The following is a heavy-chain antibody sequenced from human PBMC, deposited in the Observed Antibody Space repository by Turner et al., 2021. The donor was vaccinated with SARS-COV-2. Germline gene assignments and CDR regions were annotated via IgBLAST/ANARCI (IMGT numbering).Heavy chain of an antibody. CDR3: ARAVGMAASTRPNSGDSNAHRWFDF. Sequence: QVQLQQWGAGLLKPSETLSLTCGVYGGSFSGYLWSWVRQPPGKGPEWIGEINPRATSNSNPSLKSRVTISVDTSKNQFSLNVTSVTPADTAVYYCARAVGMAASTRPNSGDSNAHRWFDFWGQGTLVTVSS. D-gene: IGHD4-4*01. V-gene: IGHV4-34*01. CDR2: INPRATS. J-gene: IGHJ5*01. CDR1: GGSFSGYL.